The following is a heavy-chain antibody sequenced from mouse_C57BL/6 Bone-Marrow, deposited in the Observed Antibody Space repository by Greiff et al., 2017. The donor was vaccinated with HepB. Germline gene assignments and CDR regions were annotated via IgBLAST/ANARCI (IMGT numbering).Heavy chain of an antibody. J-gene: IGHJ3*01. D-gene: IGHD1-1*01. CDR2: IWRGGST. CDR3: AKSYYDSSYSAWFAY. CDR1: GFSFTSYG. V-gene: IGHV2-5*01. Sequence: VQLRQSGPGLVQPSQSLSITCTVSGFSFTSYGVHWVRQSPGKGLEWLGVIWRGGSTDYNAAFMSRLSITKDNSKSQVFFKMNSLQADDTAIYYCAKSYYDSSYSAWFAYWGQGTLVTVSA.